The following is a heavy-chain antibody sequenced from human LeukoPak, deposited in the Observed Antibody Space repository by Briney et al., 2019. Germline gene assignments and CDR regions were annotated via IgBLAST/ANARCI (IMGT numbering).Heavy chain of an antibody. CDR2: TSYSEGT. V-gene: IGHV4-31*03. CDR1: GGSVSRGGYY. J-gene: IGHJ4*02. CDR3: ATADWESFYFDS. Sequence: PSETLSLTCTVSGGSVSRGGYYWNWIRQHPGKGLEWIGFTSYSEGTYYNPSLMSRITISVDISQNQFSLKMRDVTAADTAVYFCATADWESFYFDSWGQGAPVAVSS. D-gene: IGHD1-26*01.